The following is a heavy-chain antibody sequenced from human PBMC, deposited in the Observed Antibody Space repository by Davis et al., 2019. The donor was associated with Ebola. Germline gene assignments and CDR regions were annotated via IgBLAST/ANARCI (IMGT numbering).Heavy chain of an antibody. D-gene: IGHD3-3*02. CDR3: ARAHFPTTSDH. Sequence: AASVKVSCKASGYTFTSYGISWVRQAPGQGLEWMGWINPHNGNKNYAQNVQGRVTMTTDTSTSTAYMEVGILRSDDTAVYYCARAHFPTTSDHWGQGTLVTVSS. J-gene: IGHJ4*02. CDR1: GYTFTSYG. CDR2: INPHNGNK. V-gene: IGHV1-18*01.